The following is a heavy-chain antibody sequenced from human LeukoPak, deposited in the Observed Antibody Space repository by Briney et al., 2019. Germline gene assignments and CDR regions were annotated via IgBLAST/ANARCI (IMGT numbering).Heavy chain of an antibody. CDR1: GFTFSSYA. CDR2: ISYDGSNK. CDR3: ARDPQGSYYYMDV. V-gene: IGHV3-30-3*01. Sequence: GGSLRLSCVASGFTFSSYAMHWVRQAPGKGLEWVAVISYDGSNKYYADSVKGRFTISRDNSKNTLYLQMNSLRAEDTAVYYCARDPQGSYYYMDVWSKGTTVTVSS. J-gene: IGHJ6*03.